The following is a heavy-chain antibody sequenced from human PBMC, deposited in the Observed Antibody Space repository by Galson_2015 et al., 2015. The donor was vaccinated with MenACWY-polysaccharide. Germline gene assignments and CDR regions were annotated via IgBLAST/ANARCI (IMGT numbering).Heavy chain of an antibody. CDR3: ARERILPVAGRNYYYGMDV. Sequence: SVKVSCKASGYTFTGYYMHWVRQAPGQGLEWMGWINPNSGGTNYAQKFQGRVTMTRDTSISTAYMELSRLRSDDTAVYYCARERILPVAGRNYYYGMDVWGQGTTVTVSS. V-gene: IGHV1-2*02. J-gene: IGHJ6*02. D-gene: IGHD6-19*01. CDR2: INPNSGGT. CDR1: GYTFTGYY.